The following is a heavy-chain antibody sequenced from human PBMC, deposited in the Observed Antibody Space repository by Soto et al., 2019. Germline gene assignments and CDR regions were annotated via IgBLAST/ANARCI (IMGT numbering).Heavy chain of an antibody. CDR3: ASEVTPYSSSSDWYFDL. D-gene: IGHD6-6*01. J-gene: IGHJ2*01. V-gene: IGHV3-30*04. CDR1: GFTFSHYP. CDR2: ISYDGSNK. Sequence: PGGSLRLSCAASGFTFSHYPMHWVRQAPGKGLEWVAVISYDGSNKYYADSVKGRFTISRDNSKNTLYLQMNSLRAEDTAVYYCASEVTPYSSSSDWYFDLWGRGTLVTVSS.